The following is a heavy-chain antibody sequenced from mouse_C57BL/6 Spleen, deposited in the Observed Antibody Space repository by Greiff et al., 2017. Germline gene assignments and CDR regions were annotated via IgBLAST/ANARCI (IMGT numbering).Heavy chain of an antibody. CDR2: ISSGSSTL. V-gene: IGHV5-17*01. D-gene: IGHD1-1*01. Sequence: EVQGVESGGGLVKPGGSLKLSCAASGFTFSDYGMHWVRQAPEKGLEWVAYISSGSSTLYYADTVKGRFTISRDNAKNTLFLQMTSLRSEDTAMYYCARDYGSSYDAMDYWGQGTSVTVSS. CDR3: ARDYGSSYDAMDY. J-gene: IGHJ4*01. CDR1: GFTFSDYG.